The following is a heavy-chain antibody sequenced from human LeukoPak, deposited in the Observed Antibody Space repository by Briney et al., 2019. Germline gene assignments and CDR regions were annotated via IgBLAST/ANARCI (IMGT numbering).Heavy chain of an antibody. V-gene: IGHV1-2*02. CDR2: INPNSGGT. D-gene: IGHD3-22*01. Sequence: ASVKVSCKASGYTFTSYYIHWVRQAPGRGLEWMGWINPNSGGTNYAQKFQGRVTMTRDTSISTAYMELSRLRSDDTAVYYCARTGLRNYYDSSGYLVYWGQGTLVTVSS. J-gene: IGHJ4*02. CDR3: ARTGLRNYYDSSGYLVY. CDR1: GYTFTSYY.